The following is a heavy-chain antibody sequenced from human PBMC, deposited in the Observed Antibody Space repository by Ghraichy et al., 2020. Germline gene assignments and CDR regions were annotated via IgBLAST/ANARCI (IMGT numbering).Heavy chain of an antibody. J-gene: IGHJ4*02. Sequence: GGSLRLSCAASGFTFSGYWMHWVRQAPGEGLVWVSRINSGGSNMIYADSVKGRFTISRDKAKNTLYLQMNSLRAEDTAVYYCAREYCRGGRCFFGTGGSHFDHWGQGTLVTVSS. V-gene: IGHV3-74*01. D-gene: IGHD2-15*01. CDR2: INSGGSNM. CDR3: AREYCRGGRCFFGTGGSHFDH. CDR1: GFTFSGYW.